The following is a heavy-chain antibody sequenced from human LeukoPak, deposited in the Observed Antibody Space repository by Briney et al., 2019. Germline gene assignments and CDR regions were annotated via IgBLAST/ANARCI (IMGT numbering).Heavy chain of an antibody. V-gene: IGHV4-59*01. J-gene: IGHJ4*02. CDR2: IYYSGST. D-gene: IGHD5-18*01. CDR3: ARFRGYSYGYGY. CDR1: GVSISSYY. Sequence: KPSETLSLTCTVSGVSISSYYWSWIRQPPGKGLEWIGYIYYSGSTNYNPSLKSRVTISVDTSKNQFSLKLSSVTAADTAVYYCARFRGYSYGYGYWGQGTLVTVSS.